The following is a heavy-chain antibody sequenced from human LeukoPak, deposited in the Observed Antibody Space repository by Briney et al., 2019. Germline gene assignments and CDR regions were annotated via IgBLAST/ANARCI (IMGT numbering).Heavy chain of an antibody. CDR3: ARGPPTTYFDWEFDY. CDR1: GFTFSSYA. D-gene: IGHD3-9*01. V-gene: IGHV3-30*04. J-gene: IGHJ4*02. Sequence: GGSLRLSCAASGFTFSSYAMHWVRQAPGKGLEWVAVISYDGRNINNADSVKGRFTISRGNSKNSLYLQMNSLRAEDTAVYYCARGPPTTYFDWEFDYWGQGTLVTVSS. CDR2: ISYDGRNI.